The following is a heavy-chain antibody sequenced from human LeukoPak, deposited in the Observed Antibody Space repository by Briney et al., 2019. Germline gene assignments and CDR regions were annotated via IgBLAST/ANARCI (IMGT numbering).Heavy chain of an antibody. Sequence: QPGGSLRLXCAASGFTFSSCSMNWVRQAPGKGLEWVSYISSSSSTIYYAGSVKGRFTISRDNSKNTLYLQMNSLRAEDTAVYYCAKDRDIVTEDAFDIWGQGTMVTVSS. D-gene: IGHD2-15*01. CDR2: ISSSSSTI. CDR3: AKDRDIVTEDAFDI. CDR1: GFTFSSCS. J-gene: IGHJ3*02. V-gene: IGHV3-48*01.